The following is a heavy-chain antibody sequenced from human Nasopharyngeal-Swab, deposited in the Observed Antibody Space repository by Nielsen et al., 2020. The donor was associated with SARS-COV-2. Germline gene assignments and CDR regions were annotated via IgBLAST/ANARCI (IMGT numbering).Heavy chain of an antibody. CDR2: IYYSGST. CDR3: AREWYSSGWYGV. D-gene: IGHD6-19*01. J-gene: IGHJ4*02. V-gene: IGHV4-59*12. CDR1: GGSISSYY. Sequence: ESLKISCTVSGGSISSYYWSWIRQPPGKGLEWIGYIYYSGSTNYNPSLKSRVTISVDTSKNQFSLKLSSVTAADTAVYYCAREWYSSGWYGVWGQGTLVTVSS.